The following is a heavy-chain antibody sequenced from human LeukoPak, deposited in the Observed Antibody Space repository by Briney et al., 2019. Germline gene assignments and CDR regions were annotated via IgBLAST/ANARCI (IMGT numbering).Heavy chain of an antibody. J-gene: IGHJ4*02. V-gene: IGHV1-69*05. Sequence: SVKVSCKASGGTFSSYAISWVRQAPGQGLEWMGGIIPIFGTANYAQKFQGRVTITTDESTSTAYMELSSLRPEDTAVYYCATSLSNYKYYYFDYWGQGTLVTVSS. D-gene: IGHD4-11*01. CDR1: GGTFSSYA. CDR2: IIPIFGTA. CDR3: ATSLSNYKYYYFDY.